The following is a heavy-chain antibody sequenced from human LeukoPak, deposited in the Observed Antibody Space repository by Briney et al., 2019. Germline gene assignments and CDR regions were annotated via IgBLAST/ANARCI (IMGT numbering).Heavy chain of an antibody. CDR1: GFTVSSNY. CDR2: ICSGGST. J-gene: IGHJ6*02. Sequence: GGSLRLSCAASGFTVSSNYMSWVRQAPGKGLEWVSVICSGGSTYYADAVMGRCTISRHNSKNTLYLEMTRLRAEDTAVCYCAIDSPVPNYYYGMDVWGQGTTVTVSS. V-gene: IGHV3-53*04. CDR3: AIDSPVPNYYYGMDV.